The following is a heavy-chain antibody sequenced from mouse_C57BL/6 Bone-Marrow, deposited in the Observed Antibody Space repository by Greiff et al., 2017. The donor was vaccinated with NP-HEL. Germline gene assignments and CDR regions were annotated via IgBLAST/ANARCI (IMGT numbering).Heavy chain of an antibody. CDR2: IRLKSDNYAT. J-gene: IGHJ4*01. Sequence: EVKVEESGGGLVQPGGSMKLSCVASGFTFSNYWMNWVRQSPEKGLEWVAQIRLKSDNYATHYAESVKGRFTISRDDSKSSVYLQMHNLRAEDTGIYYCTERLRRGDYYAMDYWGQGTSVTVSS. CDR1: GFTFSNYW. CDR3: TERLRRGDYYAMDY. V-gene: IGHV6-3*01. D-gene: IGHD2-4*01.